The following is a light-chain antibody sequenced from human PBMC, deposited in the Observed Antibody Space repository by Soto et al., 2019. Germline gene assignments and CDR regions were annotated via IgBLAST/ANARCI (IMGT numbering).Light chain of an antibody. CDR2: AAS. J-gene: IGKJ1*01. CDR1: QSISSY. CDR3: QQSYSTPTK. V-gene: IGKV1-39*01. Sequence: DIQMTQSPSSLSASVGDRVTITCRASQSISSYLNWYQQKPGKAPKLLIYAASSLQSGVQSRFSGSRSGTDSTIKISSLQTEDVETYYCQQSYSTPTKFGQGTKVDIK.